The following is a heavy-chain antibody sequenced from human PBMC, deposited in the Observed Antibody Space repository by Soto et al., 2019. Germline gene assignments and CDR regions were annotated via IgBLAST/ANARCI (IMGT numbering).Heavy chain of an antibody. V-gene: IGHV1-2*02. CDR2: INPNGGVT. Sequence: ASVKVSCKTSGDSFNDYYIHWVRQAPGQGLEWIGWINPNGGVTKYAQKFQGRVTVTRDTSIRTVYVELSSLRSDDTAVYYCARESGGATATLDYYYFYMDVWGKGTTVTVSS. D-gene: IGHD5-12*01. CDR3: ARESGGATATLDYYYFYMDV. CDR1: GDSFNDYY. J-gene: IGHJ6*03.